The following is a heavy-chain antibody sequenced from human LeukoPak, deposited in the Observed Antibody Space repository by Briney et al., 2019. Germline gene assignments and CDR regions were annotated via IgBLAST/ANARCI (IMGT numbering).Heavy chain of an antibody. J-gene: IGHJ6*03. CDR1: GFTFSSYW. CDR3: ARKGYFDTYYYYMDV. CDR2: IKPDGSEK. D-gene: IGHD3-9*01. Sequence: AGGSLRLSCAASGFTFSSYWMSWVRQAPGKGLEWVANIKPDGSEKYYVDSVKGRFTISRDNAKNSLYLQVNSLRAEDTAVYYCARKGYFDTYYYYMDVWGKGTTVTVSS. V-gene: IGHV3-7*01.